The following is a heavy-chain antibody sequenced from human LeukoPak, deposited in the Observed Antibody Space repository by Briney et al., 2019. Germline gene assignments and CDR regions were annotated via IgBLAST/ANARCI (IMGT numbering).Heavy chain of an antibody. D-gene: IGHD3-10*01. CDR3: ARGASLLWFGELFNWFDP. Sequence: ASVKVSCKASGYTFTGYYMHWVRQAPGQGLEWMGWINPNSGGTNYAQKFQGRVTMTRDTSISTAYMELSRLRSDDTAVYYCARGASLLWFGELFNWFDPWGQGTLVTVSS. V-gene: IGHV1-2*02. CDR1: GYTFTGYY. CDR2: INPNSGGT. J-gene: IGHJ5*02.